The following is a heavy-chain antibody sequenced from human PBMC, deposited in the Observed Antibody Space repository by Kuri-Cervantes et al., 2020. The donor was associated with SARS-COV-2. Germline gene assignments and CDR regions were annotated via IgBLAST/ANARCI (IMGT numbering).Heavy chain of an antibody. J-gene: IGHJ4*02. CDR3: STAPKSRGYYYAPLDFDY. Sequence: ASVKVSCKVSGYTLTELSMHWVRQAAGKGLEWMGGFDREDGETIYAQKFQGRVTMTEDTSTDTAYMELRSLRSEDTAVYSCSTAPKSRGYYYAPLDFDYWGQGTLVTVSS. D-gene: IGHD3-22*01. V-gene: IGHV1-24*01. CDR2: FDREDGET. CDR1: GYTLTELS.